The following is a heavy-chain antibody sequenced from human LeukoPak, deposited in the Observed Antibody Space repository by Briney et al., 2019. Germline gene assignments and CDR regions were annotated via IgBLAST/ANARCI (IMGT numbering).Heavy chain of an antibody. J-gene: IGHJ3*02. D-gene: IGHD6-13*01. V-gene: IGHV4-34*01. CDR3: ARIPGIAAAGDDAFDI. CDR2: INHSGST. CDR1: GGSFSGFY. Sequence: SETLSLTCAVYGGSFSGFYWSWIRQPPGKGLEWIGEINHSGSTNYNPSLKSRVTISVDKSKNQFSLKLSSVTAADTAVYYCARIPGIAAAGDDAFDIWGQGTMVTVSS.